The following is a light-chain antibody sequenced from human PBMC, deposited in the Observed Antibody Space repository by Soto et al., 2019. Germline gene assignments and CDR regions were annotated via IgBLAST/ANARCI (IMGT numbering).Light chain of an antibody. CDR2: EAS. CDR3: QQRSKWPLT. J-gene: IGKJ4*01. Sequence: EIVLTQSPVTLSLSPGERATLSCRASQSVTDFLAWYQQKPGQAPRLLIYEASNRATGIPARFSGSGSGTDFTLTISSLEPEDFAVYYCQQRSKWPLTFGGGTKVDIK. V-gene: IGKV3-11*01. CDR1: QSVTDF.